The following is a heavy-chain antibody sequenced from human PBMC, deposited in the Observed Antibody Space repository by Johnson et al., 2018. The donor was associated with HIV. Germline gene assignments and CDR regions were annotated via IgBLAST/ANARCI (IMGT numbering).Heavy chain of an antibody. CDR1: GFTVSSNY. Sequence: VQLVESGGGVVQPGRSLRLSCAASGFTVSSNYMSWVRQAPGKGLEWVSVIYSGGSTYYADSVKGRFTISRDNSKNTLYLQMNSLGAEDTAVYYCAKRGGVGDVAFDIWGQGTMVTVSS. CDR3: AKRGGVGDVAFDI. J-gene: IGHJ3*02. D-gene: IGHD3-16*01. CDR2: IYSGGST. V-gene: IGHV3-66*02.